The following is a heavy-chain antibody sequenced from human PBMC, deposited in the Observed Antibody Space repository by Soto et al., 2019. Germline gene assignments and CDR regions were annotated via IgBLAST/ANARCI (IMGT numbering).Heavy chain of an antibody. V-gene: IGHV3-66*01. CDR1: GFAVSSNF. CDR3: ARATMIGLLSS. J-gene: IGHJ5*02. CDR2: IYSGGNT. Sequence: EVQLVESGGGLVQPGGFLRVSCAASGFAVSSNFMSWVRQAPGKGLEWVSAIYSGGNTYYADSVKVRFTISRDNSENTLYLQMNSLRAEDTAVYYCARATMIGLLSSWGQGTLVTVSS. D-gene: IGHD3-22*01.